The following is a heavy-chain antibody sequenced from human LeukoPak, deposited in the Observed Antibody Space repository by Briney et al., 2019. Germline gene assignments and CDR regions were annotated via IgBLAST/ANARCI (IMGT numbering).Heavy chain of an antibody. V-gene: IGHV3-23*01. D-gene: IGHD3-22*01. J-gene: IGHJ4*02. CDR2: ISGSGGST. CDR1: GFTFSSYA. CDR3: AKDYYDSSGYYDFDY. Sequence: GGSLRLSCAASGFTFSSYAMSWVRQAPGKGLEWVSAISGSGGSTYYADSVKGRFTISRDNSKNTLYLQMNSLRAEDTAVYYCAKDYYDSSGYYDFDYWGQGTLVTVSS.